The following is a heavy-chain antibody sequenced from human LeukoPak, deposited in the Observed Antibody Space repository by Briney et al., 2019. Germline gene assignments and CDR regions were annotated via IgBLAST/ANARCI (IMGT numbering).Heavy chain of an antibody. CDR1: GGSFSGYY. V-gene: IGHV4-34*01. CDR3: ARVGTGTTRGDY. Sequence: SETLSLTCAVYGGSFSGYYWSWIRQPPGKGLEWIGEINHSGSTNYNPSLKSRVTISVDTSKNQFSLKLSSVTAADTAVYHCARVGTGTTRGDYWGQGTLVTVSS. CDR2: INHSGST. J-gene: IGHJ4*02. D-gene: IGHD1-7*01.